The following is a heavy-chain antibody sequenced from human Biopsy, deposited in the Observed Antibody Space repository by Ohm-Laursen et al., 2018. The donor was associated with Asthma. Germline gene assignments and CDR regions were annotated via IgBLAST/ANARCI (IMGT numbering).Heavy chain of an antibody. CDR1: GDSFSNYA. V-gene: IGHV1-69*13. Sequence: GASVKVSCKASGDSFSNYAISWVRQAPGQGLEWMGGLIPVLGTPDHAQMFEGRVTITADESTSTAYMELSSLSSEDTAVYYCARGYSGSDRIVYYYSGLEVWGPGSTVSV. D-gene: IGHD5-12*01. CDR3: ARGYSGSDRIVYYYSGLEV. J-gene: IGHJ6*02. CDR2: LIPVLGTP.